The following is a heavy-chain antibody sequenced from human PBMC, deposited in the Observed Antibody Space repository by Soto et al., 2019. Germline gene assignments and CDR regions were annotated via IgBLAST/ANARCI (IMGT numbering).Heavy chain of an antibody. CDR2: IYYSGTT. D-gene: IGHD6-13*01. CDR3: AIDTAAAGYYYYGMDV. J-gene: IGHJ6*02. CDR1: GGSISSYY. V-gene: IGHV4-59*01. Sequence: SETLSLTCTVSGGSISSYYWIWIRQPPGKGLEWIGYIYYSGTTNYNPSLKSRVTISVDTSKNQFSRKLSSVTAADTAVYYCAIDTAAAGYYYYGMDVWGQGTTVTV.